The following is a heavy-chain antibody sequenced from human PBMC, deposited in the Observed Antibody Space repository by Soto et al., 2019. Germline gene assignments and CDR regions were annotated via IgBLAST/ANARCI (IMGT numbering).Heavy chain of an antibody. CDR1: GFSFGSYA. CDR3: ARWSYLEY. J-gene: IGHJ4*02. V-gene: IGHV3-23*01. Sequence: GGSLRLSCAASGFSFGSYALSWVRQDPGKGLEWVSTISGSDGKTFYADSVKGRFSISRDTSQSTLYLQMNSLRADDMDMYYWARWSYLEYGGQGTWVTVSS. D-gene: IGHD3-3*01. CDR2: ISGSDGKT.